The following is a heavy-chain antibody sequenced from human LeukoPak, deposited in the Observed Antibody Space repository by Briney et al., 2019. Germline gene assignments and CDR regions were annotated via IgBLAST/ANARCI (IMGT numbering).Heavy chain of an antibody. CDR2: INSDVSTT. CDR3: ARAGTVVDYDPSDAFDV. CDR1: GITFSTYW. Sequence: GGSLRLSCAASGITFSTYWMHWVRQAPGKGLVWVSRINSDVSTTSYVDSVEGRFTISRDNAKNTLYLQMNSLRAEDTAVYYCARAGTVVDYDPSDAFDVWGQGTMVTVSS. V-gene: IGHV3-74*01. D-gene: IGHD3-22*01. J-gene: IGHJ3*01.